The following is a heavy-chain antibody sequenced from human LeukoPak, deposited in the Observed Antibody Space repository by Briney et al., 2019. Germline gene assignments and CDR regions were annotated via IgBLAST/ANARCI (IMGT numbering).Heavy chain of an antibody. V-gene: IGHV4-59*01. Sequence: SETLSLTCTVSGGSISSYYWSWIRQPPGKGLEWIGYIYYSGSTNYNPSLKSRVTISVGTSKNQFSLKLSSVTAADTAVYYCARISSGWYGIDYWGQGTLVTVSS. CDR3: ARISSGWYGIDY. J-gene: IGHJ4*02. CDR1: GGSISSYY. D-gene: IGHD6-19*01. CDR2: IYYSGST.